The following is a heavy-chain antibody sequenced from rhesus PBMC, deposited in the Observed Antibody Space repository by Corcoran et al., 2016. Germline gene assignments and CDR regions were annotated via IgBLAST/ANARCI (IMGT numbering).Heavy chain of an antibody. J-gene: IGHJ5-1*01. Sequence: QVTLKESGPALVKPTQTLTLTCIFSGFSLTTGGMGVGWIRQPPGKALEWLASIYGDDSKYYTTSLKTRLTISKGTSKNQVVLTMTNMDLVDTATYYCARITGVLIKGDVWGAGVLVTVSS. V-gene: IGHV2S1*01. CDR1: GFSLTTGGMG. CDR2: IYGDDSK. CDR3: ARITGVLIKGDV. D-gene: IGHD3-34*01.